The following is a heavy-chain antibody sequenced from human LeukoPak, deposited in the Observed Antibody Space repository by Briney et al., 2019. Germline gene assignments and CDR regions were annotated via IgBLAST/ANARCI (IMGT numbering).Heavy chain of an antibody. Sequence: VASVTVSCTASGYTFTSYYMHWVRQAPGQGLEWMGIINPSGGSTSYAQKFQGRVTMTTDTSTSTAYMELRSLRSDDTAVYYCARDGTYDYVWGSYFDSFDYWGQGTLVTVSS. CDR3: ARDGTYDYVWGSYFDSFDY. CDR1: GYTFTSYY. V-gene: IGHV1-46*01. CDR2: INPSGGST. J-gene: IGHJ4*02. D-gene: IGHD3-16*01.